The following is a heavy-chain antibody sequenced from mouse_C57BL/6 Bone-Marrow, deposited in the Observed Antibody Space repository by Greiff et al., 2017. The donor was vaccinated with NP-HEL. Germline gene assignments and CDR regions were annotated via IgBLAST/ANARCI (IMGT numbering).Heavy chain of an antibody. CDR2: ISYSGST. Sequence: VQLQQSGPGLAKPSQTLSLTCSVTGYSITSDYWNWIRKFPGNKLECMGYISYSGSTYYNPSLKSRISITRDTSKNQYYLQLNSVTTEDTATYYCARSPLWLRRNYYAMDYWGQGTSVTVSS. J-gene: IGHJ4*01. D-gene: IGHD2-2*01. CDR3: ARSPLWLRRNYYAMDY. CDR1: GYSITSDY. V-gene: IGHV3-8*01.